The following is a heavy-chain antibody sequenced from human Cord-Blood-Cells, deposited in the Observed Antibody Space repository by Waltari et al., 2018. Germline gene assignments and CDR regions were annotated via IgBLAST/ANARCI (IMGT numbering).Heavy chain of an antibody. D-gene: IGHD1-26*01. CDR2: IIPIFGTA. CDR3: ARGETTTSSNYYYYGMDV. J-gene: IGHJ6*02. Sequence: QSGAEVKKPGSSVKVSCKASGGTFSSYAISWVRQAPGQGLEWMGGIIPIFGTANYAQKSQGRVTITADKSTSTAYMELSSLRSEDTAVYYCARGETTTSSNYYYYGMDVWGQGTTVTVSS. V-gene: IGHV1-69*06. CDR1: GGTFSSYA.